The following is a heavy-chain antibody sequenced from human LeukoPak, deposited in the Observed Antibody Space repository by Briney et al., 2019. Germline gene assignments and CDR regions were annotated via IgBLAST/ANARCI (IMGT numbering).Heavy chain of an antibody. Sequence: SGGSLRLSCAASGFTFSSYAMNWVRQAPGKGLEWVSGISGSGGSTYYADSVKGRFTISRDNSKNTLYLQMNGLRADDTAVYYCAKQPTVTNPNPHYFDYWGQGTLVTVSS. D-gene: IGHD4-17*01. CDR2: ISGSGGST. CDR3: AKQPTVTNPNPHYFDY. CDR1: GFTFSSYA. J-gene: IGHJ4*02. V-gene: IGHV3-23*01.